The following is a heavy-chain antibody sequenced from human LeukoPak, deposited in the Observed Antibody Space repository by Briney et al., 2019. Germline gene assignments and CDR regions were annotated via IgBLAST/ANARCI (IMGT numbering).Heavy chain of an antibody. Sequence: ASVNVSCKASGYSFSDFAVNWVRQAPGHGLEWMGMIYPRDGSTSYAQKFQGRVTVTRDTSTSTVHMELSGLRSEDTAVYYCARDQEAFDYWGQGTLVTVSS. V-gene: IGHV1-46*01. CDR2: IYPRDGST. J-gene: IGHJ4*02. CDR3: ARDQEAFDY. CDR1: GYSFSDFA.